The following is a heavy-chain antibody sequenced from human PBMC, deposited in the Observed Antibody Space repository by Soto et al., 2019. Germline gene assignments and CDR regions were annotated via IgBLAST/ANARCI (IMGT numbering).Heavy chain of an antibody. CDR3: ARVGSYCYTGYYYYGMDV. CDR1: GGSISSSSYY. CDR2: IYYSGST. J-gene: IGHJ6*02. V-gene: IGHV4-39*01. Sequence: SETLSLTCTVSGGSISSSSYYWGWIRQPPGKGLEWIGSIYYSGSTYYNPSLKSRVTISVDTSKNQFSLKLGSVTAADTAVYYCARVGSYCYTGYYYYGMDVWGQGTTVTVSS. D-gene: IGHD1-26*01.